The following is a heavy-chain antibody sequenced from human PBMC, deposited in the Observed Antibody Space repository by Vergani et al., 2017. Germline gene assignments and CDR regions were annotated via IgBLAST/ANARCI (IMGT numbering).Heavy chain of an antibody. J-gene: IGHJ4*02. Sequence: QVQLQESGPGLVKPSQTLSLTCAVYGGSFSGYYWSWIRQPPGKGLEWIGEINHSGSTNYNPSLKSRVTISVDTSKNQFSLKLSSVTAADTAVYYCARGSTITMVRGVAILPFDYWGQGTLVTVSS. CDR1: GGSFSGYY. V-gene: IGHV4-34*09. D-gene: IGHD3-10*01. CDR2: INHSGST. CDR3: ARGSTITMVRGVAILPFDY.